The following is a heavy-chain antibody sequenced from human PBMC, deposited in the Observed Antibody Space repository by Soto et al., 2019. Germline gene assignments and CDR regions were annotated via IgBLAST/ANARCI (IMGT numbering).Heavy chain of an antibody. CDR1: GFAFSSYA. CDR3: ASPETASSYWLIHY. CDR2: LSHDGNNK. Sequence: QVPLVESGGGVVQPGRSLRLSCAASGFAFSSYAMHWVRQAPGKGLEWVAVLSHDGNNKYYADSVKGRFTISRDNSKNTLYLQMNSLRDDDTAVYYCASPETASSYWLIHYWGQGTLVTVSS. J-gene: IGHJ4*02. V-gene: IGHV3-30-3*01. D-gene: IGHD6-13*01.